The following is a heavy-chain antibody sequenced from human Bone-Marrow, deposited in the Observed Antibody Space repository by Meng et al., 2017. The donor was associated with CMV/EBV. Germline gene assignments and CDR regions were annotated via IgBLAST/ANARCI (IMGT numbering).Heavy chain of an antibody. CDR2: INPSGGST. CDR3: ARAPGYFDY. CDR1: GYTFTSYY. Sequence: SVKVSCKASGYTFTSYYMHWVRQAPGQGLEWLGIINPSGGSTSYAQKLQGRVTMTTDTSTSTAYMELRSLRSDDTAVYYCARAPGYFDYWGQGTLVTVSS. J-gene: IGHJ4*02. V-gene: IGHV1-46*01.